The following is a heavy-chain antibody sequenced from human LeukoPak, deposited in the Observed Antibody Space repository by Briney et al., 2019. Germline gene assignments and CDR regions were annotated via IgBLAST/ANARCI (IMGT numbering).Heavy chain of an antibody. CDR2: IFYSGRT. J-gene: IGHJ4*02. D-gene: IGHD3-9*01. CDR3: ASLTRNFDILTGYGPYYFDF. V-gene: IGHV4-30-4*08. Sequence: PSQTLSLTCTVSGGSISNGDYYWSWIRQPPGKGLEGVGTIFYSGRTFYNPSLKSRVTISVDTSKIQFSLKLSSVTAADTAIYYCASLTRNFDILTGYGPYYFDFWGQGTLVTVSS. CDR1: GGSISNGDYY.